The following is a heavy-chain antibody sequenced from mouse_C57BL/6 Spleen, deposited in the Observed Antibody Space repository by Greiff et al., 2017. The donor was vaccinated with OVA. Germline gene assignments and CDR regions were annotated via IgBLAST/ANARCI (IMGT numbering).Heavy chain of an antibody. CDR3: ARDGYSVGIAY. CDR1: GFSLTSYG. Sequence: VQLKESGPGLVQPSQSLSITCTVSGFSLTSYGVHWVRQSPGKGLEWLGVIWSGGSTDYNAAFISRLSISKDNSKSQVFFEMNSLQADGTAIYYCARDGYSVGIAYWGQGTLVTVSA. V-gene: IGHV2-2*01. CDR2: IWSGGST. D-gene: IGHD2-3*01. J-gene: IGHJ3*01.